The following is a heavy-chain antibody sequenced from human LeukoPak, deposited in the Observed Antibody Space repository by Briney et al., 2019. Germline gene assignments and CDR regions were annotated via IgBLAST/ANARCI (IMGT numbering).Heavy chain of an antibody. J-gene: IGHJ4*02. V-gene: IGHV1-2*02. D-gene: IGHD3-22*01. CDR2: INPNSGGR. Sequence: ASVKVSCKASGYTFTSHYMYWVRQAPGQGLEWMGWINPNSGGRNYAQKFQGRVTMTRDTSISTAYMELGRLRSDDTAVYYCARETDDSSGYWIDYWGQGTLVTVSS. CDR1: GYTFTSHY. CDR3: ARETDDSSGYWIDY.